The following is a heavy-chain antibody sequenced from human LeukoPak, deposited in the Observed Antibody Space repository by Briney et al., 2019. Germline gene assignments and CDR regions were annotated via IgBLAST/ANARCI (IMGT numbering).Heavy chain of an antibody. D-gene: IGHD1-1*01. CDR3: VKGLVQTTMSYSVDY. J-gene: IGHJ4*02. CDR1: GFTFSNYG. CDR2: ISSDGSKN. Sequence: GGSLRLSCAASGFTFSNYGMHWVRQTPGKGLEWVALISSDGSKNIYADFVKGRFTVSRDNSKNTVYLQMNSLRAEDTAVYYCVKGLVQTTMSYSVDYWGQGALVTVSS. V-gene: IGHV3-30*18.